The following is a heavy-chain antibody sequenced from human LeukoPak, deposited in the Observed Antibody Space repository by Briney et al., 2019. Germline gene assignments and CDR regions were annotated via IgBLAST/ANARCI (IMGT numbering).Heavy chain of an antibody. CDR2: IIPIFGTA. J-gene: IGHJ4*02. V-gene: IGHV1-69*13. CDR3: ARSRVWSDYWGYFDY. D-gene: IGHD3-3*01. Sequence: ASVKVSCKASGGTFSSYAISWVRQAPGQGLEWMGGIIPIFGTANYAQKFQGRVTITADESTSTAYMELSSLRSEDTAVYYCARSRVWSDYWGYFDYWGQGILVTVSS. CDR1: GGTFSSYA.